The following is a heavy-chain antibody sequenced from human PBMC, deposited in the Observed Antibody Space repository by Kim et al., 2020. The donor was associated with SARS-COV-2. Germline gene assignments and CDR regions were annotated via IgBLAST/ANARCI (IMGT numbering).Heavy chain of an antibody. J-gene: IGHJ5*02. V-gene: IGHV5-10-1*01. CDR2: IDPSDSYT. CDR3: AGHVYPDMVRGTPNWFDP. Sequence: GESLKISCKGSGYSFTSYWISWVRQMPGKGLEWMGRIDPSDSYTNYSPSFQGHVTISADKSISTAYLQWSSLKASDTAMYYCAGHVYPDMVRGTPNWFDPWGQGTLVTVSS. D-gene: IGHD3-10*01. CDR1: GYSFTSYW.